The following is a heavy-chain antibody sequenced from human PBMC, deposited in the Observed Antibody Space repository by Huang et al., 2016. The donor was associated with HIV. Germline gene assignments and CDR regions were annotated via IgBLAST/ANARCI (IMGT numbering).Heavy chain of an antibody. CDR1: GFTFSSYG. J-gene: IGHJ4*02. CDR2: IRHDGKNN. Sequence: QVQVVESGGGVVQPGGSLRLSCAASGFTFSSYGMHWFSQVPGKGLEWVEIIRHDGKNNYHADYVKGRFTVSRDTSKNTLYLHMNRLRPADTAVYYCVKETVQWLVTYWGQGTLVTVSS. D-gene: IGHD6-19*01. V-gene: IGHV3-30*02. CDR3: VKETVQWLVTY.